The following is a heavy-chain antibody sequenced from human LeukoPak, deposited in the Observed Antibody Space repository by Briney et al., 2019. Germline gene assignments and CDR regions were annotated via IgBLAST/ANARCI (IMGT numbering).Heavy chain of an antibody. V-gene: IGHV3-23*01. CDR1: GFTFSSYA. CDR3: AKHKKPIRGVIITYNYYYGMDV. CDR2: ISGSGGST. D-gene: IGHD3-10*01. J-gene: IGHJ6*02. Sequence: GGSLRLPCAASGFTFSSYAMSWVRQAPGKGLEWVSAISGSGGSTYYADSVKGRFTISRDNSKNTLYLQMNSLRAEDTAVYYCAKHKKPIRGVIITYNYYYGMDVWGQGTTVTVSS.